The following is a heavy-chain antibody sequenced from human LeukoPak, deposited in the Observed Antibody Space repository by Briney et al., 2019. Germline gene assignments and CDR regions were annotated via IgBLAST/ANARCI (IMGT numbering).Heavy chain of an antibody. CDR2: INPNSGGT. J-gene: IGHJ3*02. CDR3: ARDRRLGLGELSDYPDAFDI. Sequence: ASVKVSCKASGYTFTGYYMHWVRQAPGQGLEWMGWINPNSGGTNYAQKFQGRVTMTRDTSTSTVYMELSSLRSEDTAVYYCARDRRLGLGELSDYPDAFDIWGQGTMVTVSS. D-gene: IGHD3-16*02. CDR1: GYTFTGYY. V-gene: IGHV1-2*02.